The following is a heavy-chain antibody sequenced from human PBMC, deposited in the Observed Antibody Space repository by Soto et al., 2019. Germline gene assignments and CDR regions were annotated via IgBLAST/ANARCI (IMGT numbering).Heavy chain of an antibody. CDR3: ARDPDIVVVVAAPVGAFDI. Sequence: ASVKVSCKASGGTFSSYTISWVRQAPGQGLEWMGRIIPILGIANYAQKFQGRVTITADKSTSTAYMELSSLRSEDTAVYYCARDPDIVVVVAAPVGAFDIWGQGTMVTVS. D-gene: IGHD2-15*01. V-gene: IGHV1-69*04. CDR2: IIPILGIA. J-gene: IGHJ3*02. CDR1: GGTFSSYT.